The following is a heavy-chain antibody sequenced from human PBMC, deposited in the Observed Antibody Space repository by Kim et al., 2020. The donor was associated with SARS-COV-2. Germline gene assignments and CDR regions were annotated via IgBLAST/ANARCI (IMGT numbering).Heavy chain of an antibody. CDR2: DGGER. V-gene: IGHV3-7*03. Sequence: DGGERHNVNTVKGRFTISRDNAKNSLYLQMKSLRAEDTAVYYCASTQTFDYWGQGTLVTVSS. J-gene: IGHJ4*02. CDR3: ASTQTFDY.